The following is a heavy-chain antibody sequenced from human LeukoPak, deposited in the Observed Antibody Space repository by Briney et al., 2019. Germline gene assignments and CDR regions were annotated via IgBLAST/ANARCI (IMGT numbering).Heavy chain of an antibody. CDR2: IIPIFGTA. D-gene: IGHD3-22*01. CDR1: GGTFSSYA. CDR3: ARGRSVVITTSAAFDI. J-gene: IGHJ3*02. Sequence: ASVKVSCKASGGTFSSYAISWVRQAPGQGLEWMGGIIPIFGTANYAQKFQGRVTMIRNTSISTAYMELSSLRSEDTAVYYCARGRSVVITTSAAFDIWGQGTMVTVSS. V-gene: IGHV1-69*05.